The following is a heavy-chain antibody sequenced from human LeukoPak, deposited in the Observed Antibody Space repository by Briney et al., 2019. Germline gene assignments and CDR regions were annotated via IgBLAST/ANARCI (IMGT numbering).Heavy chain of an antibody. V-gene: IGHV3-9*03. J-gene: IGHJ4*02. Sequence: GGSLRLSCAASGSTFDDYAMHWVRQAPGKGLEWVSGISWNSGSIGYADSVKGRFTISRDNAKNSLYLQMNSLRAEDMASYYCATMDYWGQGTLVTVSS. CDR1: GSTFDDYA. CDR2: ISWNSGSI. D-gene: IGHD5-24*01. CDR3: ATMDY.